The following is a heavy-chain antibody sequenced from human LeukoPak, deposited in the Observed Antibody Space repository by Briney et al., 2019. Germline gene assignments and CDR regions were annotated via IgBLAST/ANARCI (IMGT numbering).Heavy chain of an antibody. CDR2: ISHGGGKE. J-gene: IGHJ4*03. Sequence: GGSLRLSCAAPGFPFHDHDMYWVRQTPGKGLEWVALISHGGGKEHYAESVKGRFTISRDNSRNTVYLQMSSLRSDDTAIYYWGKAVGCFLPPFYLRGQGNLVT. V-gene: IGHV3-30*18. D-gene: IGHD1-26*01. CDR1: GFPFHDHD. CDR3: GKAVGCFLPPFYL.